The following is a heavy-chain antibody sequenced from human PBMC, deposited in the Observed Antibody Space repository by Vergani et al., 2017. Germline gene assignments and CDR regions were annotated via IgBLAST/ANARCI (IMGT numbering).Heavy chain of an antibody. D-gene: IGHD5-12*01. V-gene: IGHV3-72*01. CDR2: TRNKANSHTT. CDR3: TRVVLGIVATRFDP. Sequence: EVQLVESGGGLVQPGGSLRLSCAASGFTFSDHYMDWVRQAPGKGLEWVGRTRNKANSHTTEYAASVKGRFTISRDDSKNSLYLQMNSLITEDTAVYYCTRVVLGIVATRFDPWGQGTLVTVSS. J-gene: IGHJ5*02. CDR1: GFTFSDHY.